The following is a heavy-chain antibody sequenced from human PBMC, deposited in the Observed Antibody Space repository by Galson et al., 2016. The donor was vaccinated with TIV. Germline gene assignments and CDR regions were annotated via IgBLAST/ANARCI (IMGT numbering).Heavy chain of an antibody. Sequence: PALVKPTQTLTLTCTFSGFSLNTDGMCVNWIRQPPGKALEWLARIDWDDDKSYSSSLKTRLTIPKDTSKNQVVLTMTNMDPADTATYYCARISGYYDSSGHYIPRSFDYWGQGILVTVSS. D-gene: IGHD3-22*01. CDR2: IDWDDDK. CDR1: GFSLNTDGMC. V-gene: IGHV2-70*11. J-gene: IGHJ4*02. CDR3: ARISGYYDSSGHYIPRSFDY.